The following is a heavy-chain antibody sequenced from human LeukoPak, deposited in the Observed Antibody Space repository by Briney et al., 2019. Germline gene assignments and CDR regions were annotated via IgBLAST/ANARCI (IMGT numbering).Heavy chain of an antibody. Sequence: GGSLRLSCAASGFTFSSYSMNWVRQAPGKGLEWVSYISSSSNTIYYAASVAGRFTISRDNSKNTVYLHMSSLRPDDTALYYCAREGGTVVIGRFDYWGQGTLVTVSS. CDR3: AREGGTVVIGRFDY. CDR1: GFTFSSYS. CDR2: ISSSSNTI. J-gene: IGHJ4*02. D-gene: IGHD2-2*01. V-gene: IGHV3-48*01.